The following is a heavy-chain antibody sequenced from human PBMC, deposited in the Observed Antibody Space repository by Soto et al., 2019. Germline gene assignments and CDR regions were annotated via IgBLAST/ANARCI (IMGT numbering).Heavy chain of an antibody. CDR3: ASSGLGARGTPYLDF. V-gene: IGHV3-48*03. Sequence: EVQVVESGGGLAQPGGSLRLSCAASGVTFKTSEVHWVRQAPGKGLEWLSFIRASDNSIYYADSVEGRFTISGDNAKNSVSLQMNSLTVEDTAIYYCASSGLGARGTPYLDFWGKGTLVTVSS. J-gene: IGHJ4*02. CDR1: GVTFKTSE. D-gene: IGHD1-1*01. CDR2: IRASDNSI.